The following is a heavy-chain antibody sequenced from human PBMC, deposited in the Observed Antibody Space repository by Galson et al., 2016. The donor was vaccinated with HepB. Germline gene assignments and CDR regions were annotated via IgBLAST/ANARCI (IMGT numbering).Heavy chain of an antibody. CDR2: INPNGGST. CDR3: ARAIAGYCSSASCSFYYYYAMDV. J-gene: IGHJ6*02. Sequence: SVKVSCKASGYTFTSYYMHWVRQAPGQGLEWMGIINPNGGSTRSAQNFQGRVTMTRDTSTSTVYMELSSLRSEDTAVYYCARAIAGYCSSASCSFYYYYAMDVWGQGTTVTVSS. V-gene: IGHV1-46*01. D-gene: IGHD2-2*01. CDR1: GYTFTSYY.